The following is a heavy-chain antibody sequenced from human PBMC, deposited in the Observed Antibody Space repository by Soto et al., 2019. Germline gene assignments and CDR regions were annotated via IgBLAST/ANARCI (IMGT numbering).Heavy chain of an antibody. Sequence: DVQLVESGGGLVQPGGSLRLSCAVSGFTFDEYAMHWVRQAPGKGLEWVSGISWNSGSVGYANSVKGRFTISRDNAKNSLYLQMNSLRAEDTALYYCANVTLYGGNYYYYYIGVWGKGTAVTVSS. D-gene: IGHD4-17*01. CDR1: GFTFDEYA. J-gene: IGHJ6*03. CDR3: ANVTLYGGNYYYYYIGV. V-gene: IGHV3-9*01. CDR2: ISWNSGSV.